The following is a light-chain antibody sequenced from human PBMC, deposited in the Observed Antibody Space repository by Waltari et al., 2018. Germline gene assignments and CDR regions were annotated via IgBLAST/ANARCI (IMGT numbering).Light chain of an antibody. CDR1: SSNLGHNV. CDR3: ASWDDSLNGHWV. J-gene: IGLJ3*02. Sequence: QSVLTQPPSASGTPGQRVTISCSGTSSNLGHNVVNWYQQVPGTAPKLLIYRNDLRPSGVPDRFFPSQAGTSSPLAISGLQSEDEAEYYCASWDDSLNGHWVFGGGTKVTVL. V-gene: IGLV1-44*01. CDR2: RND.